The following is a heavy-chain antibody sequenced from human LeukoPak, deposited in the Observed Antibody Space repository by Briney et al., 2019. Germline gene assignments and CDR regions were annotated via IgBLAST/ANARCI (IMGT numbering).Heavy chain of an antibody. CDR2: IYETGST. CDR1: GDSISTGGYS. V-gene: IGHV4-30-2*01. D-gene: IGHD3-9*01. CDR3: ARGRDDYDSLIGSANAYYFDY. Sequence: SQTLSLTCAVSGDSISTGGYSWTRIRQPPGRGLQWIGSIYETGSTSCNPSLQSRVTISIGRSKNQFSLELTSVTAADTAVYYCARGRDDYDSLIGSANAYYFDYWGQGTLVTVSS. J-gene: IGHJ4*02.